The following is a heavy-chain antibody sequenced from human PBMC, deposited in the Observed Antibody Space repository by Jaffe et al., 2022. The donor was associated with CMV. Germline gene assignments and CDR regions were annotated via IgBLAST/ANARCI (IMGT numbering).Heavy chain of an antibody. CDR1: GYSFTSYW. CDR2: IYPGDSDT. V-gene: IGHV5-51*01. J-gene: IGHJ4*02. D-gene: IGHD6-19*01. CDR3: ARVQEVPGIAVAGTGSFDY. Sequence: EVQLVQSGAEVKKPGESLKISCKGSGYSFTSYWIGWVRQMPGKGLEWMGIIYPGDSDTRYSPSFQGQVTISADKSISTAYLQWSSLKASDTAMYYCARVQEVPGIAVAGTGSFDYWGQGTLVTVSS.